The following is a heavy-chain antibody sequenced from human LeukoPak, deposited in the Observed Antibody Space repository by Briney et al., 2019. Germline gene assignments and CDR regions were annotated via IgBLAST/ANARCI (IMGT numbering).Heavy chain of an antibody. CDR2: IYYSGST. CDR3: AGTTVTTYRLDY. CDR1: GGSISSYY. Sequence: PSETLSLTCTVSGGSISSYYWSWIRQPPGKGLEWIGYIYYSGSTNYNPSLKSRVTISVDTSKNQFSLKLSSVTAADTAVYYCAGTTVTTYRLDYWGQGTLVTVSS. J-gene: IGHJ4*02. D-gene: IGHD4-17*01. V-gene: IGHV4-59*08.